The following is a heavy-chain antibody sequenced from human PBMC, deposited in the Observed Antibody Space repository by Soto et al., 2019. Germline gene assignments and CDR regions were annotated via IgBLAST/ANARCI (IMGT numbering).Heavy chain of an antibody. J-gene: IGHJ6*03. CDR2: ISAGGGST. D-gene: IGHD2-2*01. CDR1: GFTFSSYA. Sequence: GGSLRLSCAASGFTFSSYAMSWVRQAPGKGLEWVSAISAGGGSTYYADSVKGRFTISRDNSKSTLSLQMNSLRAEDTAVYYCAKRFPYCSSTRCPMVVWGKGTTVTVSS. V-gene: IGHV3-23*01. CDR3: AKRFPYCSSTRCPMVV.